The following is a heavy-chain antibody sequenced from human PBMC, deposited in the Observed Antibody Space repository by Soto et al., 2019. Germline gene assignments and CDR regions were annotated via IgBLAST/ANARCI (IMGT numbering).Heavy chain of an antibody. CDR1: GFTFSSYA. CDR3: AKGPVPAAIQNNWFDP. Sequence: GSLRLSCAASGFTFSSYAMSWVRQAPGKGLEWVSAISGSGGSTYYADSVKGRFTISRDNSKNTLYLQMNSLRAEDTAVYYCAKGPVPAAIQNNWFDPWGQGTLVTVSS. J-gene: IGHJ5*02. D-gene: IGHD2-2*02. CDR2: ISGSGGST. V-gene: IGHV3-23*01.